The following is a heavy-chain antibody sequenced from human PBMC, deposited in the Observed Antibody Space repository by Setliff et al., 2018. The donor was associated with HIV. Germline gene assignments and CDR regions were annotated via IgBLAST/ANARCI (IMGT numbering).Heavy chain of an antibody. CDR3: ASLFRLSGFWISFLPDY. J-gene: IGHJ4*02. CDR1: GDSVSRSNYY. D-gene: IGHD3-3*01. Sequence: SETLSLTCTVSGDSVSRSNYYWAWIRQPPGKGLEWIGSIDYNEITYYNPSLKSRVTLSVDTPQNQFSLYLSSVTASGTAVYYCASLFRLSGFWISFLPDYWGQGILVTVSS. CDR2: IDYNEIT. V-gene: IGHV4-39*01.